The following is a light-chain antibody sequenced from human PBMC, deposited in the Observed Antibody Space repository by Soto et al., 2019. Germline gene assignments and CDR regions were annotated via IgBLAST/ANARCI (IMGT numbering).Light chain of an antibody. CDR2: AAS. CDR1: QSISSY. CDR3: QQSYSTPFT. J-gene: IGKJ3*01. Sequence: DIQMTQSASSLSASVGDRVTITCRASQSISSYLNWYQQKPGKAPKLLIYAASSLQSGVPSRFSGSGSGTEFTLTISSLQPVDFATYYCQQSYSTPFTFGPGTKVDIK. V-gene: IGKV1-39*01.